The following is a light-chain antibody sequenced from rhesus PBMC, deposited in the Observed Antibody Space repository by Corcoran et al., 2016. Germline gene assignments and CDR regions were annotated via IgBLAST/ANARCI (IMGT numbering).Light chain of an antibody. CDR1: QNVGSY. CDR2: GAS. CDR3: QQTSNLST. V-gene: IGKV3-24*04. J-gene: IGKJ4*01. Sequence: ETVVTQSPATLSLSPGERATLSCRASQNVGSYLAWYQQKPGQAPRLLIYGASNRATGIPDRFSGSGSGTDFTLTSSSLEPEDVGVYFCQQTSNLSTFGGGTKVELK.